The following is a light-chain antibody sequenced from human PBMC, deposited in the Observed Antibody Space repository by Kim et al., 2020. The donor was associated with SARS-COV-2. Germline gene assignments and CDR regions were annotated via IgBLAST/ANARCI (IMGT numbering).Light chain of an antibody. CDR2: QDD. CDR1: KLGNKY. J-gene: IGLJ3*02. V-gene: IGLV3-1*01. Sequence: SCELTQPPSVSVSPGQTASITCSGDKLGNKYAFWYQQKPGQSPLVVIYQDDKRPSGIPERFSGSNSGNTATLTISGTQSIDEADYYCQTWDSSTVVFGGGTQLTVL. CDR3: QTWDSSTVV.